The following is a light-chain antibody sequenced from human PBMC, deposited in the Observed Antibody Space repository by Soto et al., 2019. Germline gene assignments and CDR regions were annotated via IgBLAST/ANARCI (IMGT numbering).Light chain of an antibody. J-gene: IGLJ1*01. CDR3: SSYTTGSTLPWV. CDR1: SNDIGTYEY. Sequence: QSVLTQPASVSGSPGQSITISFTGSSNDIGTYEYVSWHQHHPGRAPKLIIFGVSDRPSGISDRFSGSKSGNTASLTIFGLQLEDEAVYYCSSYTTGSTLPWVFGTGTKVTVL. V-gene: IGLV2-14*01. CDR2: GVS.